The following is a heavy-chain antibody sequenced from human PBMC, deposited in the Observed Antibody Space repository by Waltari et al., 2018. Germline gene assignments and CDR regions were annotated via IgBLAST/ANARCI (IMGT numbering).Heavy chain of an antibody. J-gene: IGHJ4*02. CDR1: GYTFTSYY. CDR2: INPSGGST. V-gene: IGHV1-46*01. CDR3: ARDGDYYDSSGYPDY. Sequence: QVQLVQSGAEVKKPGASVKVSCKASGYTFTSYYMHGVRQAPGQGLEWMGIINPSGGSTSYAQKFQGRVTMTRDTSTSTVYMELSSLRSEDTAVYYCARDGDYYDSSGYPDYWGQGTLVTVSS. D-gene: IGHD3-22*01.